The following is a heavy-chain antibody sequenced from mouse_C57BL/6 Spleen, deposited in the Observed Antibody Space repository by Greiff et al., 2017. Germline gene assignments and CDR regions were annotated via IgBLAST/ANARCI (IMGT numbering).Heavy chain of an antibody. D-gene: IGHD3-1*01. V-gene: IGHV1-82*01. J-gene: IGHJ4*01. Sequence: VQVVESGPELVKPGASVKISCKASGYAFSSSWMNWVKQRPGKGLEWIGRIYPGDGDTNYNGKFKGKATLTADKSSSTAYMQLSSLTSEDSAVYFCARSPAGAMDYWGQGTSVTVSS. CDR3: ARSPAGAMDY. CDR1: GYAFSSSW. CDR2: IYPGDGDT.